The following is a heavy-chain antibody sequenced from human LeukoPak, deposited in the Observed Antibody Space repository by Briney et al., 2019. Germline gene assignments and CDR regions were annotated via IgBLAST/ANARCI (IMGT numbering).Heavy chain of an antibody. J-gene: IGHJ4*02. Sequence: GGSLSLSCAASGFTFSSSAMSWIRQAPGKGLYWVSAISGSGTGTYYADSLKGRFTISRDNSKNTLYLQMNSLRAEDTAVYYCAKEGGTGTRFDYWGQGTLVTVSS. D-gene: IGHD1-7*01. V-gene: IGHV3-23*01. CDR2: ISGSGTGT. CDR3: AKEGGTGTRFDY. CDR1: GFTFSSSA.